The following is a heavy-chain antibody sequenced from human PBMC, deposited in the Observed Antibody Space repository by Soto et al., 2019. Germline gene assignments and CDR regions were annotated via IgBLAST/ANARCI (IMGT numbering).Heavy chain of an antibody. V-gene: IGHV4-61*01. J-gene: IGHJ6*02. CDR2: IYYSGSA. D-gene: IGHD6-19*01. CDR3: ARAVGSGYYYYHMDL. CDR1: EDSFTSVSYY. Sequence: XETLSLTCTVSEDSFTSVSYYWSWIRQPPGKGLEWIGYIYYSGSADYNPSLGSRVTISIDTSKNQFSLKLTSVTAADTAVYYCARAVGSGYYYYHMDLWGQGTTVTVSS.